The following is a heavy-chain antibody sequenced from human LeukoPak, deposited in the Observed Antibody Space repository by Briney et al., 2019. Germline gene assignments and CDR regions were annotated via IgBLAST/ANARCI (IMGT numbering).Heavy chain of an antibody. J-gene: IGHJ4*02. V-gene: IGHV3-48*01. CDR2: INTSGGTV. Sequence: GGSLRLSCADSGSTFSDYSMNWVRQAPGKGLEWISYINTSGGTVYYAASVKGRFTISRDNAKNSLYLQMNSLRAEDTAVYYCAKLTRYGDPHDYWGQGTLVTVSS. CDR1: GSTFSDYS. D-gene: IGHD4-17*01. CDR3: AKLTRYGDPHDY.